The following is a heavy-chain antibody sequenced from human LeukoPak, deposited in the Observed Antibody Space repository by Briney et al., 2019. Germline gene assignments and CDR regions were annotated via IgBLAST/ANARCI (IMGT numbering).Heavy chain of an antibody. D-gene: IGHD4-17*01. CDR1: GDSISPYY. Sequence: PSETLSLTCTVSGDSISPYYWGWIRQPPGKGLEWIGYIYYSGSTNYNPSLKSRVTISVDTSKNQFSLKLSSVTAADTAVYYCARAYGDYHWFDPWGQGTLVTVSS. CDR2: IYYSGST. CDR3: ARAYGDYHWFDP. V-gene: IGHV4-59*01. J-gene: IGHJ5*02.